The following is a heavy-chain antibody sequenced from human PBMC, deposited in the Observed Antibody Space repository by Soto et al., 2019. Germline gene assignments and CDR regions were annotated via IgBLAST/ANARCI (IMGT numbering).Heavy chain of an antibody. Sequence: SETLSLTCTVSGGSISSGDYYWSWIRQPPGKGLEWIGYIYYSGSTYYNPSLKSRVTISVDTSKNQFSLKLSSVTAADTAVYYCARDIVVVVAATHWFDPWGQGTLVTVSS. D-gene: IGHD2-15*01. CDR2: IYYSGST. J-gene: IGHJ5*02. CDR3: ARDIVVVVAATHWFDP. V-gene: IGHV4-30-4*01. CDR1: GGSISSGDYY.